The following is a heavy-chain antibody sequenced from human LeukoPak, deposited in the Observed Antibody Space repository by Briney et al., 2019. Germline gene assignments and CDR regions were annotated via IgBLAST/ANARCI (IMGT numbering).Heavy chain of an antibody. J-gene: IGHJ4*02. CDR3: ARAPITSPFYFDG. V-gene: IGHV3-20*04. D-gene: IGHD2-2*01. CDR1: GFTFSSYS. CDR2: INWSGGST. Sequence: GGSLRLSCAASGFTFSSYSMNWLRQAPGKGLEWVSGINWSGGSTGYADPLRGRFTISRDNAKNSLYLQMDSLRAEDTALYYCARAPITSPFYFDGWGQGTLVTVSS.